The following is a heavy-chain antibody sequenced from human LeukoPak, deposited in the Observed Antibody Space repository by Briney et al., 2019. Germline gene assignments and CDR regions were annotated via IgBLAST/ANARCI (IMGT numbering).Heavy chain of an antibody. D-gene: IGHD5-24*01. J-gene: IGHJ4*02. Sequence: SETLSLTCAVYGGSFSGYYWTWIRQPPGRGLEWIGEINHSGSTNYNPSLKSRVTISVDTSKSQFSLKLNSVTAADTAMYYCARGRDPYWGQGTLVTVSS. V-gene: IGHV4-34*01. CDR2: INHSGST. CDR1: GGSFSGYY. CDR3: ARGRDPY.